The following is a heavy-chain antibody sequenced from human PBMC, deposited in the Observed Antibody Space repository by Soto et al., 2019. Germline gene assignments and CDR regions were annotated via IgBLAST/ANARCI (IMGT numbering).Heavy chain of an antibody. J-gene: IGHJ3*01. CDR3: AKAVKYYDSTDYDAFAV. V-gene: IGHV4-59*01. D-gene: IGHD3-22*01. Sequence: SETLSLTCTVSGDSISSYFWTWIRQPPGKALEWIGYMFHSGRTNYNPSLTSRVTMSADTSNNQFSLTLTSVTAADTAVYSCAKAVKYYDSTDYDAFAVWGQGIMGT. CDR2: MFHSGRT. CDR1: GDSISSYF.